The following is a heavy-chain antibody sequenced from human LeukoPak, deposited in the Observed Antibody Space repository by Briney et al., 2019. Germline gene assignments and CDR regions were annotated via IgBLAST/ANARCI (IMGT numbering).Heavy chain of an antibody. J-gene: IGHJ4*02. CDR2: IIPIFGTA. CDR3: ARVGGSWSYYFDY. D-gene: IGHD1-26*01. V-gene: IGHV1-69*13. CDR1: GGTFSSYA. Sequence: GASVKVSCKASGGTFSSYAISWVRQAPGQGLEWMGGIIPIFGTANYAQKFQGRVTITADESTSTAYMELSSLRSEDTAVYYCARVGGSWSYYFDYWGQGTLVTVSS.